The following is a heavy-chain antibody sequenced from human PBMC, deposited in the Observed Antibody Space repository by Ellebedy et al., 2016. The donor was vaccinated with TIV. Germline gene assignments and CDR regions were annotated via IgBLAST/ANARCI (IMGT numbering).Heavy chain of an antibody. Sequence: ASVKVSCKGSGYTFTSYWIGWVRQMPGKGLECMGIIYPGDSDTRYSPSFQGQVTISADKSISTAYLQWNSLKASDTAIYYCARHMDTAMANDYWGQGTLVTVSS. CDR3: ARHMDTAMANDY. CDR1: GYTFTSYW. D-gene: IGHD5-18*01. J-gene: IGHJ4*02. V-gene: IGHV5-51*01. CDR2: IYPGDSDT.